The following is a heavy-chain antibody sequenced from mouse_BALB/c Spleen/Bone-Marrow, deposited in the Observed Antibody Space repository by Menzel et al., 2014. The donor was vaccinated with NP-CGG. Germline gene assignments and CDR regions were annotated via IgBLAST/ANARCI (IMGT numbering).Heavy chain of an antibody. CDR3: ARQTYYDYDGYFDY. D-gene: IGHD2-4*01. V-gene: IGHV5-6*01. CDR2: ISSGGSYT. Sequence: VQLKESGGDLVKPGGSQKLSCAASGFTFSSYGMSWVRQTPDKRLEWVATISSGGSYTYYPDSVKGRFTISRDNAKNTLYLQMSSLKSEDTAMYYCARQTYYDYDGYFDYWGQGTTLTVSP. CDR1: GFTFSSYG. J-gene: IGHJ2*01.